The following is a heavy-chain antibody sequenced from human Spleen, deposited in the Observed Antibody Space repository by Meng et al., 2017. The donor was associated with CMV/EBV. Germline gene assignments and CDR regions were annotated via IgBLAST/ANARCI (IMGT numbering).Heavy chain of an antibody. CDR3: ARRPQRGGYSGTISSFDY. CDR2: IYYNGGA. V-gene: IGHV4-31*02. Sequence: SITRGDYYWSWIRQHPGKGLEWIGYIYYNGGAYYNPSLKSRLTISVDTSKNQFSLKLSFVTAADTAVYYCARRPQRGGYSGTISSFDYWGQGTPGHRLL. CDR1: SITRGDYY. J-gene: IGHJ4*02. D-gene: IGHD5-12*01.